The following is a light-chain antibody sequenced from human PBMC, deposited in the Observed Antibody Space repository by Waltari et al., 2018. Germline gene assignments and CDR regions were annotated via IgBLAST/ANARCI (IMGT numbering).Light chain of an antibody. Sequence: DVVMTQTPLSLSVTPGQPASFSCKSSQDLMYDDGKTYLFWYLQKPGQSPQPLMYDVSSRFSGVPERFSGSGSGTEFTVTISRVEPEDVGVYYCMQAINLYTFGQGTKLEI. V-gene: IGKV2-29*02. J-gene: IGKJ2*01. CDR1: QDLMYDDGKTY. CDR3: MQAINLYT. CDR2: DVS.